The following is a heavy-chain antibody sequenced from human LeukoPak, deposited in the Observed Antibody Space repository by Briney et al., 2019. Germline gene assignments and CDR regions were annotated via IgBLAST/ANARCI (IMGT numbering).Heavy chain of an antibody. CDR3: ASMRDDYHSIYDY. J-gene: IGHJ4*02. CDR1: GYIFTNYG. Sequence: ASVKVSCKASGYIFTNYGISWVRQAPGQGLEWMGWISGDNGNTNYAQKVQGRVTMTTETSTSTVYMELRSLRSDDTAVHYCASMRDDYHSIYDYWGQGTLVTVSA. CDR2: ISGDNGNT. D-gene: IGHD5-24*01. V-gene: IGHV1-18*01.